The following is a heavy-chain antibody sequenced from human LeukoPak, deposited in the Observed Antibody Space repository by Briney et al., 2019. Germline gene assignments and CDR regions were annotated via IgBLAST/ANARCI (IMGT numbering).Heavy chain of an antibody. CDR1: GFTFSSYS. V-gene: IGHV3-48*01. CDR2: ISSSSTTI. D-gene: IGHD6-6*01. J-gene: IGHJ4*02. CDR3: ARPSYSSSSYFDY. Sequence: QTGGSLRLSCAASGFTFSSYSMMWVRQAPGKGLEWVSYISSSSTTIHYADSVKGRFTISRDNAKNSVYLQMNSLRAEDTAVYYCARPSYSSSSYFDYWGQGTLVTVSS.